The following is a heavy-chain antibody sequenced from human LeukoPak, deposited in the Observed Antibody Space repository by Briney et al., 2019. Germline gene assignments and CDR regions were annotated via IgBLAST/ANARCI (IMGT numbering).Heavy chain of an antibody. J-gene: IGHJ4*02. V-gene: IGHV3-7*04. CDR3: ARDLASSGWSPGY. CDR1: GFTFSRNW. CDR2: IKPDESEK. Sequence: PGGSLRLSCAASGFTFSRNWMRWVRQAPGKGLEWVANIKPDESEKYYVDSVKGRFTISRDNAKNSLYLQMNSLRAEDTAVYYCARDLASSGWSPGYWGQGTLVTVSS. D-gene: IGHD6-19*01.